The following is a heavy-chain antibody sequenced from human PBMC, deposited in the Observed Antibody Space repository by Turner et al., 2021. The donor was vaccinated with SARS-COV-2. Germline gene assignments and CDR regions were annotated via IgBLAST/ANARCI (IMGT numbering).Heavy chain of an antibody. V-gene: IGHV4-34*01. D-gene: IGHD3-9*01. Sequence: QVQLQQLGAGLLKPSETLSLTCGVYGGSFSGYYWNWIRQPPGKGLEWIGEIYHSGSTNYNPSLKSRVTISVDTSKNQFSLKRSSVTAADTAVYYCARSWGGILTGYSFDPWGQGTLVTVSS. J-gene: IGHJ5*02. CDR1: GGSFSGYY. CDR2: IYHSGST. CDR3: ARSWGGILTGYSFDP.